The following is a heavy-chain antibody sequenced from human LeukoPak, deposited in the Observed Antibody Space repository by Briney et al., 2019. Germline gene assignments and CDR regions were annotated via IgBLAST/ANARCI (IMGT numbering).Heavy chain of an antibody. CDR1: GYSFTSYW. V-gene: IGHV5-10-1*01. CDR3: ARLSISRQLVRYGMDV. CDR2: IDPSDSYT. J-gene: IGHJ6*04. Sequence: GESLKISCKGSGYSFTSYWISWVRQMPGKGLEWMGRIDPSDSYTNYSPSFQGHVTISADKSISTAYLQWSSLKASDTAMYYYARLSISRQLVRYGMDVWGKGTTVTVSS. D-gene: IGHD6-13*01.